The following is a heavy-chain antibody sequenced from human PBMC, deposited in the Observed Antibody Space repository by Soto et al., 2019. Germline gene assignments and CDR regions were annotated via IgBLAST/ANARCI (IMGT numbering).Heavy chain of an antibody. D-gene: IGHD5-18*01. CDR1: GGTFSSYA. J-gene: IGHJ4*02. Sequence: QVQLVQSGAEVKKPGSSVKVSCKASGGTFSSYAISWVRQAPGQGLEWMGGIIPIFGTANYAQKFQGRVTXXAXEXXSTAYMELSSLRSEDTAVYYCARGRDTAMVADFDYWGQGTLVTVSS. CDR2: IIPIFGTA. V-gene: IGHV1-69*12. CDR3: ARGRDTAMVADFDY.